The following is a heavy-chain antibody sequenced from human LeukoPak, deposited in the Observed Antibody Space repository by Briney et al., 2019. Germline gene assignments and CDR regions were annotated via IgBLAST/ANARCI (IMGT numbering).Heavy chain of an antibody. D-gene: IGHD3-22*01. CDR1: GGSISSYY. J-gene: IGHJ3*02. CDR2: IHYSGNT. V-gene: IGHV4-59*01. Sequence: SETLSLTCTVSGGSISSYYWTWIRQPPGKGLEWIAYIHYSGNTNYNPSLKSRVTISVDPSKNQISLKMSSVTAADTAVYYCARVMDRCGYFYAFDIWGQGTMVTVSS. CDR3: ARVMDRCGYFYAFDI.